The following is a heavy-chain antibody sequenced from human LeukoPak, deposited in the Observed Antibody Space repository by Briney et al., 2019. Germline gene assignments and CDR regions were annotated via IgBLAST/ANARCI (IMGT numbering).Heavy chain of an antibody. V-gene: IGHV3-7*04. CDR1: GFTFSSYW. CDR3: ARVTNSGSPDGYYYYMDV. D-gene: IGHD1-26*01. Sequence: AGGSLRLSCAASGFTFSSYWMSWVRQAPGKGLEWVANIKQDGSEKYYVDSVKGRFTISRDNAKNSLYLQMNSLRAEDTAVYYCARVTNSGSPDGYYYYMDVWGKGTTVTVSS. CDR2: IKQDGSEK. J-gene: IGHJ6*03.